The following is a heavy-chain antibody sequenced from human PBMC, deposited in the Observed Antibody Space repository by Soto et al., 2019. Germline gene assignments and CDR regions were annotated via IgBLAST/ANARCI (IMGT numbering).Heavy chain of an antibody. CDR2: MNPNSGNT. CDR3: ARSAWYYDILTGSTTILYYMDV. Sequence: ASVKVSCKASGYTFTSYDINWVRQATGQGLEWKGRMNPNSGNTGYAQKFQGRVTMTRNTSISTAYMVLSSLRSEDTAVYYCARSAWYYDILTGSTTILYYMDVWGKGTTVTVSS. D-gene: IGHD3-9*01. J-gene: IGHJ6*03. V-gene: IGHV1-8*01. CDR1: GYTFTSYD.